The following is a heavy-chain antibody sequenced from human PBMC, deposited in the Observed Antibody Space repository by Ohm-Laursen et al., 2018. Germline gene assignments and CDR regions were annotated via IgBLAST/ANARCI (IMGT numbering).Heavy chain of an antibody. CDR2: IYSGGST. CDR1: GFTFSSYA. V-gene: IGHV3-66*01. Sequence: SLRLSCTASGFTFSSYAMSWVRQAPGKGLEWVSVIYSGGSTYYADSVKGRFTISRDNSKNTLYLQMNSLRAEDTAVYYCAKVPSGSHRLFDYWGQGTLVTVSS. CDR3: AKVPSGSHRLFDY. D-gene: IGHD1-26*01. J-gene: IGHJ4*02.